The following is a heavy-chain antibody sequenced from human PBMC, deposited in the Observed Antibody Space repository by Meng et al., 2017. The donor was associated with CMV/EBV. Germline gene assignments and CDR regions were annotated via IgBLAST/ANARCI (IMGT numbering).Heavy chain of an antibody. J-gene: IGHJ4*02. D-gene: IGHD2/OR15-2a*01. CDR3: ATSSVEVMIYAGLDY. CDR1: GYTFTGYY. V-gene: IGHV1-2*02. CDR2: INPASGDT. Sequence: SGYTFTGYYIHWARQAPGQGLEWMGWINPASGDTILAQKFQGRVTMTRDTSLTTGYMELNRLRSDDTAVYYCATSSVEVMIYAGLDYWGQGTLVTVSS.